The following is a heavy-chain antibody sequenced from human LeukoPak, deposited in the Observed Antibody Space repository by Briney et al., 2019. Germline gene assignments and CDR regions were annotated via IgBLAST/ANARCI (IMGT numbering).Heavy chain of an antibody. CDR1: GFTFSSYS. CDR2: ISSGSSTI. D-gene: IGHD6-13*01. CDR3: ARGQLTDPRIDY. V-gene: IGHV3-48*04. Sequence: GGSLRLSCAVSGFTFSSYSMNWVRQAPGKGLEWVLHISSGSSTIFYADSVKGRFTISRDNAKNSLYLQMNSLRAEDTAVYYCARGQLTDPRIDYWGQGTLVTVSS. J-gene: IGHJ4*02.